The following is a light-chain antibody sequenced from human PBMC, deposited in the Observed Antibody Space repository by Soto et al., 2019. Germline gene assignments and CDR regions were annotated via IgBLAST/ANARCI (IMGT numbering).Light chain of an antibody. CDR3: QQAYITPYS. V-gene: IGKV1-39*01. CDR1: QGINTY. CDR2: AAS. Sequence: DLQVTQSPDSLSASVGDRVTITCRTSQGINTYLNWYQQKSGDAPRLLIAASDLESGVPSRFSASGSGAEFTLTITSLRPEDFATYYCQQAYITPYSFGQGTKLEI. J-gene: IGKJ2*03.